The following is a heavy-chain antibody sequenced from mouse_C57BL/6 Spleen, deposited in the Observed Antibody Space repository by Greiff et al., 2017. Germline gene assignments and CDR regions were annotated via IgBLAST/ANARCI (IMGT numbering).Heavy chain of an antibody. CDR2: IDPSDSYT. Sequence: VKLQQPGAELVKPGASVKLSCKASGYTFTSYWMQWVKQRPGQGLEWIGEIDPSDSYTNYNQKFKGKATLTVDTSSSTAYMQLSSLTSEDSAVYYCARRGGNYVYFDVWGTGTTVTVSS. D-gene: IGHD2-1*01. J-gene: IGHJ1*03. CDR3: ARRGGNYVYFDV. CDR1: GYTFTSYW. V-gene: IGHV1-50*01.